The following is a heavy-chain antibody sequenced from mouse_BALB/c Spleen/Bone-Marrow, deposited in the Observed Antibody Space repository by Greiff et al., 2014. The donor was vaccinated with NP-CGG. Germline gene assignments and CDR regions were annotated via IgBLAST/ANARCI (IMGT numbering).Heavy chain of an antibody. CDR1: GYTFTSYW. V-gene: IGHV1S81*02. J-gene: IGHJ2*01. Sequence: VKLMESGAELVKPGASVKLSCKASGYTFTSYWMHWVKQSPGQGLEWIGEINPSNGRTNYNEKFKSKATLTVDKSSSTAYMQLSRMTSEDSAVYYCANYYYGSLDYWGQGTTLTVSS. D-gene: IGHD1-1*01. CDR3: ANYYYGSLDY. CDR2: INPSNGRT.